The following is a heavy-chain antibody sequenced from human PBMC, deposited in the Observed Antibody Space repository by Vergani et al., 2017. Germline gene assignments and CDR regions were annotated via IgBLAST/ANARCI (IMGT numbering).Heavy chain of an antibody. V-gene: IGHV1-69*01. CDR3: AGAIYDFWSGSPAYYYYYMDV. Sequence: QVQLVQSGAEVKKPGSSVKVSCKASGGTFSSYAISWVRQAPGQGLEWMGGIIPIFGTANYAQKFQGRVTITADESTSTAYMELSSLRSEDTAVYYCAGAIYDFWSGSPAYYYYYMDVWGKGTTVTVSS. CDR1: GGTFSSYA. J-gene: IGHJ6*03. CDR2: IIPIFGTA. D-gene: IGHD3-3*01.